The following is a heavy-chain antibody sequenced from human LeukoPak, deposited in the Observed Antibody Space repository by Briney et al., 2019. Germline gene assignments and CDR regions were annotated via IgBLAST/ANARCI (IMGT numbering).Heavy chain of an antibody. CDR1: GGSISSYY. Sequence: SETLSLTCTVSGGSISSYYWSWIRQPPGKGLEWIGYIYTSGSTNYNPSLKSRVTTSVDTSKNQFSLKLSSVTAADTAVYYCARMEGAGYFDYWGQGTLVTVSS. D-gene: IGHD3-3*01. CDR2: IYTSGST. J-gene: IGHJ4*02. CDR3: ARMEGAGYFDY. V-gene: IGHV4-4*09.